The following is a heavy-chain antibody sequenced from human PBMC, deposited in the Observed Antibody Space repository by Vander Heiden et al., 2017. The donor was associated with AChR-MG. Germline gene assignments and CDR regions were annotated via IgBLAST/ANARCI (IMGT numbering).Heavy chain of an antibody. CDR3: ARATYYDSSGYWYYYYYGMDV. CDR2: IYYSGST. CDR1: GGSISSYY. D-gene: IGHD3-22*01. Sequence: QVQLQESGPGLVKPSETLSLTCTVSGGSISSYYWSWIRQPPGKGLEWIGYIYYSGSTNYNPSLKSRVTISVDTSKNQFSLKLSSVTAADTTVYYCARATYYDSSGYWYYYYYGMDVWGQGTTVTVSS. J-gene: IGHJ6*02. V-gene: IGHV4-59*01.